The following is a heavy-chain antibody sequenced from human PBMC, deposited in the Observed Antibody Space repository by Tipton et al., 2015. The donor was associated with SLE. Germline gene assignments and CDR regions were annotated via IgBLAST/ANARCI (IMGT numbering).Heavy chain of an antibody. V-gene: IGHV1-2*06. J-gene: IGHJ4*02. Sequence: QLVQSGAEVKKPGASVKLSCKASGYTFTKYYMHWVRQAPGQGLEWMGRINPNSGDTGSAQKFQGRVTMTTDTSTSTAYMELRSLRSDDTAVYYCARECSGTGCLDYWGQGTLVTVSS. CDR3: ARECSGTGCLDY. CDR2: INPNSGDT. D-gene: IGHD3-10*02. CDR1: GYTFTKYY.